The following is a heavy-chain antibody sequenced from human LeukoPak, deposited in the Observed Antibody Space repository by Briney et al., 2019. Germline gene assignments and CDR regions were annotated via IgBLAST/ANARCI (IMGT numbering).Heavy chain of an antibody. CDR2: ISPSGAST. Sequence: ASVKVSCKSFGYTFTSNYMHWVRQAPGQGPEWMGVISPSGASTTYAQTFQGRVTLTRDMSTSTDYLELSSLRSEDTAVYYCARDNSVRNEAWWFSPWGQGTLVTVSS. CDR1: GYTFTSNY. V-gene: IGHV1-46*01. CDR3: ARDNSVRNEAWWFSP. D-gene: IGHD2-15*01. J-gene: IGHJ5*02.